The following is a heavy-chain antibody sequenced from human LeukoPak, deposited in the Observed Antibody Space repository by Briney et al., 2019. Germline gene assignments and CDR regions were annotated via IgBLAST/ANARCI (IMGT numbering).Heavy chain of an antibody. Sequence: GESLKISCKGSGYSFTSYWIGWARQMPGKGLEWMGIIYPGDSDTRYSPSFQGQVTISADKSISTAYLQWSSLKASDTAMYYCARPNCGGDCYPVNDAFDIWGQGTMVTVSS. D-gene: IGHD2-21*02. CDR2: IYPGDSDT. J-gene: IGHJ3*02. V-gene: IGHV5-51*01. CDR1: GYSFTSYW. CDR3: ARPNCGGDCYPVNDAFDI.